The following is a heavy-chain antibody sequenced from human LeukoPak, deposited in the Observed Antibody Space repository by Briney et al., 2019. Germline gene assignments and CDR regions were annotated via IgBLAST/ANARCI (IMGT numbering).Heavy chain of an antibody. CDR3: ARLVNSSPDY. CDR1: VFTFSTYS. CDR2: ISSNSGTYI. V-gene: IGHV3-21*01. J-gene: IGHJ4*02. Sequence: GGSLRLSCAASVFTFSTYSMTWVRQAPGKGLEWVSSISSNSGTYIYYADSVRGRFTISRDNAENSLYLQMNSLRADDTAVYYCARLVNSSPDYWGQGTLVTVSS. D-gene: IGHD6-19*01.